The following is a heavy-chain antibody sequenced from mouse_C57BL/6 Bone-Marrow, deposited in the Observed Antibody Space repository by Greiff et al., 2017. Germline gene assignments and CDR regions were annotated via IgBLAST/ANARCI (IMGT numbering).Heavy chain of an antibody. J-gene: IGHJ4*01. CDR1: GYAFSSSW. D-gene: IGHD1-1*01. V-gene: IGHV1-82*01. CDR2: IYPGDGDT. CDR3: AREGSSPLYAMDY. Sequence: QVQLKQPGAELVKPGASVKLSCKASGYAFSSSWMNWVKQRPGKGLEWIGRIYPGDGDTNYNGKFKGKATLTADKSSSTAYMQLSSLTSEDSAVYFCAREGSSPLYAMDYWGQGTSVTVSS.